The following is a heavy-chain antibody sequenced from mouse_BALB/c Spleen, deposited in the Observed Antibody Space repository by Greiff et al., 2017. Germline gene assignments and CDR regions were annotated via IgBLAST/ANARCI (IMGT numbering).Heavy chain of an antibody. CDR1: GYSITSGYY. V-gene: IGHV3-6*02. CDR2: ISYDGSN. J-gene: IGHJ2*01. CDR3: AREGDYGNFFDY. D-gene: IGHD2-1*01. Sequence: VQLKQSGPGLVKPSQSLSLTCSVTGYSITSGYYWNWIRQFPGNKLEWMGYISYDGSNNYNPSLKNRISITRDTSKNQFFLKLNSVTTEDTATYYCAREGDYGNFFDYWGQGTTLTVSS.